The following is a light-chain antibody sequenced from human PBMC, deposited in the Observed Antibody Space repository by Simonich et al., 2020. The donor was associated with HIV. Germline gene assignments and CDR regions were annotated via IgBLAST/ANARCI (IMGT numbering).Light chain of an antibody. J-gene: IGKJ1*01. CDR2: GAS. CDR1: QSVSSN. V-gene: IGKV3-20*01. Sequence: EIVMTQSPATLSVSPGERATLSCRASQSVSSNLAWYQKKPGQAPRLLIYGASSRATGIPDRFSGSGSGTDFTLTISRLEPEDFAVYYCQQYGSSPWTFGQGTKVEIK. CDR3: QQYGSSPWT.